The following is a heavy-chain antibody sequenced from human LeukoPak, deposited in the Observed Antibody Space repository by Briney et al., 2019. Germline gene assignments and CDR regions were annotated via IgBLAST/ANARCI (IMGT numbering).Heavy chain of an antibody. CDR3: ARVRYSYGFNY. V-gene: IGHV1-2*06. J-gene: IGHJ4*02. D-gene: IGHD5-18*01. CDR2: INPNSGGT. Sequence: ASVTVSCKASGYTFTGYYMHWVRQAPGQGLEWMGRINPNSGGTNYAQKFQGRVTMTRDTSISTAYMELSRLRSDDTAVYYCARVRYSYGFNYWGQGTLVTVSS. CDR1: GYTFTGYY.